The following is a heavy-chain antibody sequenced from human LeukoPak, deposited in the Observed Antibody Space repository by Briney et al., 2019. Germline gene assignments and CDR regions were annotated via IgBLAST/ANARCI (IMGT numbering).Heavy chain of an antibody. Sequence: GASVKVSCKSSAYTFTDYYIHWVRQAPGQGLEWMGWINPNSGGTNYAQKFQGRVTMTRDASISTAYMELSRLRSDDTAVYYCARAIAVAGTGGYWGQGTLVTVSS. CDR2: INPNSGGT. CDR1: AYTFTDYY. V-gene: IGHV1-2*02. CDR3: ARAIAVAGTGGY. J-gene: IGHJ4*02. D-gene: IGHD6-19*01.